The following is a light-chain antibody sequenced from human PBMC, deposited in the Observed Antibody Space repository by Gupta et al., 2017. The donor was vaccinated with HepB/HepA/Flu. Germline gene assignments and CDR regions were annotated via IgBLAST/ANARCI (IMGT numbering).Light chain of an antibody. V-gene: IGKV3-20*01. Sequence: EIVLTQSPGTLSLSPGERATLSCRASQSVSSSYLAWYQQKPGQAPRLLIYGASSRDTGIPDRFSGSGSGTDFTLTISRREPEDFAVYYCQQYGSSPRITFGGGTKVEIK. CDR1: QSVSSSY. J-gene: IGKJ4*01. CDR3: QQYGSSPRIT. CDR2: GAS.